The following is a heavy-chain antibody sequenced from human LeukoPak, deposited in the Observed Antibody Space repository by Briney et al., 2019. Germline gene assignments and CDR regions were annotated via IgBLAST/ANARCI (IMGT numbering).Heavy chain of an antibody. CDR3: ARHSPLRYFDWLLPHPAFDY. CDR1: GGSISSYY. D-gene: IGHD3-9*01. CDR2: IYYSGTT. V-gene: IGHV4-59*08. Sequence: SETLSLTCTVSGGSISSYYWSWIRQPPGKGLEWIGYIYYSGTTNYNPSLKSRVTISVDTSKNQFSLKLSSVTAADTAVYYCARHSPLRYFDWLLPHPAFDYWGQGTLVTVSS. J-gene: IGHJ4*02.